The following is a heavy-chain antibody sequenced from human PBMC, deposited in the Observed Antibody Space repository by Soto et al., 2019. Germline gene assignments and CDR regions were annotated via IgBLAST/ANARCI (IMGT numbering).Heavy chain of an antibody. Sequence: SETLSLTCAVYGGSFSGYYWSWIRQPPGKGLEWIGEINHSGSTNYNPSLKSRVTISVDTSKNQFSLKLSSVTAADTAVYYCARELGPRYCSGGSCYRIYYYYYYMDVWGKGTKVTSP. D-gene: IGHD2-15*01. V-gene: IGHV4-34*01. J-gene: IGHJ6*03. CDR1: GGSFSGYY. CDR2: INHSGST. CDR3: ARELGPRYCSGGSCYRIYYYYYYMDV.